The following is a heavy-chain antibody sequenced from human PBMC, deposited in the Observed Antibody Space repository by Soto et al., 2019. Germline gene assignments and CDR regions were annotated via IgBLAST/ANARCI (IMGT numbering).Heavy chain of an antibody. V-gene: IGHV3-23*01. CDR3: AKAPGPSGYYYSDY. CDR1: GFTFSSYA. J-gene: IGHJ4*02. Sequence: EVQLLESGGGLVQPGGSLRLSCAASGFTFSSYAMSWVRQAPVKGLEWVSAISGSGGSTYYADSVKGRFTISRDNSKNTLYLQMNSLRAEDTAVYYCAKAPGPSGYYYSDYWGQGTLVTVSS. CDR2: ISGSGGST. D-gene: IGHD3-22*01.